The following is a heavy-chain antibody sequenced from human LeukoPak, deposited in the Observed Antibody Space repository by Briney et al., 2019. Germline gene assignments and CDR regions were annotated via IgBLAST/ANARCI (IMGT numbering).Heavy chain of an antibody. Sequence: SVKVSCKASGGTFSGDAISWVRQAPGQGLEWMGGIIPIFGTANYAQKFQGRVTITADESTSTAYMELSGLRSEDTAVYYCARAGDDSSAFSRFDPWGQGTLVTVFS. V-gene: IGHV1-69*13. D-gene: IGHD3-22*01. CDR1: GGTFSGDA. CDR2: IIPIFGTA. J-gene: IGHJ5*02. CDR3: ARAGDDSSAFSRFDP.